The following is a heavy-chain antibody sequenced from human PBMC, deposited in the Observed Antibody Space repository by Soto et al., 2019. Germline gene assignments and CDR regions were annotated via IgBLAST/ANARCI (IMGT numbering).Heavy chain of an antibody. CDR1: GGSISSSSYY. Sequence: SETLSLTCTVSGGSISSSSYYWGWIRQPPGKGMEWIGSIYYSGSTYYNPSLKSRVTISVDTSKNQFSLKLSSVTAADTALYYCADSIAAAGTNYYYMDVWGKGTTVTVSS. D-gene: IGHD6-13*01. CDR3: ADSIAAAGTNYYYMDV. J-gene: IGHJ6*03. CDR2: IYYSGST. V-gene: IGHV4-39*01.